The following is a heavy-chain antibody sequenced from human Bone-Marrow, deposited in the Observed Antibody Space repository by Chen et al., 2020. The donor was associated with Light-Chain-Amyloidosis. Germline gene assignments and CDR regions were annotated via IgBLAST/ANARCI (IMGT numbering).Heavy chain of an antibody. Sequence: EVQLVESGGDLVQPGGSLRISCEVSGFTFGDYWMHWVRQVPGKGLEWVSRINGDGSTETYADYGGAAMYAGSVKGRFTISRDNAKNTLYLQMTGLRVEDTAVYYCARGGAYSTIDYWGQGTLVTVSS. CDR1: GFTFGDYW. D-gene: IGHD4-4*01. J-gene: IGHJ4*02. V-gene: IGHV3-74*01. CDR2: INGDGSTE. CDR3: ARGGAYSTIDY.